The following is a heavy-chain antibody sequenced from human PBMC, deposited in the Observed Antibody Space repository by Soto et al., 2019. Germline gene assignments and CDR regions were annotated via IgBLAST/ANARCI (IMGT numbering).Heavy chain of an antibody. CDR3: ARGFGRAETAKGEGDFDY. CDR1: GGSISSDNW. Sequence: QVQLQESGPGLVKPSGTLSLTCAVSGGSISSDNWWSWIRQPPGKGLEWIGEIYHSGSTNYNPSLKSRFTKAGDKSKNPFSRKRCSGTASDRAVYYCARGFGRAETAKGEGDFDYGGQGTLVTVSS. J-gene: IGHJ4*02. CDR2: IYHSGST. V-gene: IGHV4-4*02. D-gene: IGHD2-21*02.